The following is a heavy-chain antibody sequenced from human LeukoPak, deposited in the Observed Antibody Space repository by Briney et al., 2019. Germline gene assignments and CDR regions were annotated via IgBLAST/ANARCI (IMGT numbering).Heavy chain of an antibody. CDR3: ARDLDSCYYSLDY. CDR1: GFTVSSNY. Sequence: PGGSLRLSCAASGFTVSSNYMSWVRQAPGKGLEWVSVIYSGGSTYYADSVKGRFTISRDNSKNTLYLQMNSLRAWDTAVYYCARDLDSCYYSLDYWGQGTLVTVSS. V-gene: IGHV3-66*01. CDR2: IYSGGST. J-gene: IGHJ4*02. D-gene: IGHD3-22*01.